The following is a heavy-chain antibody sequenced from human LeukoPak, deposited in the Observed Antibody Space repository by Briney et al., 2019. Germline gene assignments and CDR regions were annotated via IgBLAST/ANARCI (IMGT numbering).Heavy chain of an antibody. V-gene: IGHV6-1*01. D-gene: IGHD6-19*01. Sequence: SQTLSLTCAISGDSVSSISVAWNWIRQSPSRGLEWLGRTYYRSKWYNDYAVSMKSRITINPDTSKNQFSLQLNSVTPEDTAVYYCARAGSSSGWYGNWFDPWGQGILVTVSS. J-gene: IGHJ5*02. CDR1: GDSVSSISVA. CDR2: TYYRSKWYN. CDR3: ARAGSSSGWYGNWFDP.